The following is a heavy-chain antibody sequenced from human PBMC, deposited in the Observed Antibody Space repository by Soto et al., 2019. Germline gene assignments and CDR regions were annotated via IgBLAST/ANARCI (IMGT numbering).Heavy chain of an antibody. D-gene: IGHD3-3*01. CDR2: IYHSGST. J-gene: IGHJ4*02. Sequence: SETLSLTCAVSGGSISSSNWWSWVRQPPGKGLEWIGEIYHSGSTNYNPSLKSRVTISVDKSKNQLSLKLSSVTAADTAVYYCASWYYDFWSGSNGSFDYWGQGTLVTVSS. CDR3: ASWYYDFWSGSNGSFDY. V-gene: IGHV4-4*02. CDR1: GGSISSSNW.